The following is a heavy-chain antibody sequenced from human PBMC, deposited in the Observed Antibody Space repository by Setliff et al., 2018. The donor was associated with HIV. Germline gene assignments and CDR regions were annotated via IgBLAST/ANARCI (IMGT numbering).Heavy chain of an antibody. V-gene: IGHV4-59*08. Sequence: PSETLSLTCTVSSDSISSSYWTWIRQPPGQGLEWIGYVHHSGSTKYNASLRSRVTMSVDTSKNLFSLTLSSVTAADAAVYYCASRVYYYDSSGYLREEGFDPWGQGTLVTVSS. J-gene: IGHJ5*02. CDR2: VHHSGST. CDR1: SDSISSSY. CDR3: ASRVYYYDSSGYLREEGFDP. D-gene: IGHD3-22*01.